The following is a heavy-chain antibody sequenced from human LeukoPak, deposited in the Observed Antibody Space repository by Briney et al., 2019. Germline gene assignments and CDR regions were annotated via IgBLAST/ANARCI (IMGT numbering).Heavy chain of an antibody. Sequence: ASVKVSCKASGYTFTGYYMHWVRQAPGQGLEWMGWINPNSGGTNYAQKFQGWVTMTRDTSISTAYMELSRLRSDDTAVYYCATKYCSGGNCDYWGQGTLVTVSS. D-gene: IGHD2-15*01. CDR2: INPNSGGT. V-gene: IGHV1-2*04. J-gene: IGHJ4*02. CDR3: ATKYCSGGNCDY. CDR1: GYTFTGYY.